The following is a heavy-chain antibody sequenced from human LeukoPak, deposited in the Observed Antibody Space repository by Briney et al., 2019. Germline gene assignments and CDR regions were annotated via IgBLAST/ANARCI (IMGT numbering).Heavy chain of an antibody. CDR2: IYSGGST. J-gene: IGHJ3*02. CDR3: ARGGGDLAYCGGDCFSDAFDI. CDR1: GFTVSSNY. Sequence: PGGSLRLSCAASGFTVSSNYMSWVRQAPGKGLEWVSVIYSGGSTYYADPVKGRFTISRDNSKNTLYLQMNSLRAEDTAVYYCARGGGDLAYCGGDCFSDAFDIWGQGTMVTVSS. D-gene: IGHD2-21*02. V-gene: IGHV3-53*01.